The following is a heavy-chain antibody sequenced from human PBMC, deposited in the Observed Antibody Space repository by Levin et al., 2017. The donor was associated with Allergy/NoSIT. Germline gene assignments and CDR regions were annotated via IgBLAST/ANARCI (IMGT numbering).Heavy chain of an antibody. CDR2: INSGGGST. CDR1: GYTFTGYY. J-gene: IGHJ6*03. Sequence: GESLKISCTASGYTFTGYYIHWVRQAPGQGLEWMGMINSGGGSTSHAPRFQGRVTMTRDTSTSTVYMELSSLRSEDTAVYYCVRGEVVVPAALMYHYYYFMEVWGKGTTVTVSS. D-gene: IGHD2-2*01. CDR3: VRGEVVVPAALMYHYYYFMEV. V-gene: IGHV1-46*01.